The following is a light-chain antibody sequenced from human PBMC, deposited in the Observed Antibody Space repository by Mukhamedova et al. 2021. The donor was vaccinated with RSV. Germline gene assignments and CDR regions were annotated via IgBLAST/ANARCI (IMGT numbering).Light chain of an antibody. CDR3: SSYTTSSTWV. Sequence: SSDIGSYNRVSWYQQSPGTAPRLMVYEVSNRPSGVPDRFSGSKSGNTASLTISGLQAEDEADYYCSSYTTSSTWVFGGGTKLTAL. J-gene: IGLJ3*02. V-gene: IGLV2-18*02. CDR2: EVS. CDR1: SSDIGSYNR.